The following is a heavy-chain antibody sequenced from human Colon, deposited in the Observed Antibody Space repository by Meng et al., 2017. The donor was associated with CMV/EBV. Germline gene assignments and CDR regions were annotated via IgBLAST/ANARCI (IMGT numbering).Heavy chain of an antibody. Sequence: EVQRLESGGNLVQPGGSLRLSCAASGFSFNNYAMAWVRQAPGRRLEWVSTIGGRGDDTYYADSGKGRFTISRDNSRNTLYLQMSSLRAEDTAIYYCARLTPTYSSATFDYWGQGALVTVSS. CDR2: IGGRGDDT. V-gene: IGHV3-23*01. CDR1: GFSFNNYA. J-gene: IGHJ4*02. D-gene: IGHD2/OR15-2a*01. CDR3: ARLTPTYSSATFDY.